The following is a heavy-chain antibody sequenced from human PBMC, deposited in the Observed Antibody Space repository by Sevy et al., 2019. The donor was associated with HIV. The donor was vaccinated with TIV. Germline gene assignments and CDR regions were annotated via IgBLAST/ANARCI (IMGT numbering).Heavy chain of an antibody. V-gene: IGHV3-21*01. J-gene: IGHJ3*02. CDR2: ISSSSSYI. CDR1: GFTFSSYS. D-gene: IGHD3-22*01. CDR3: ARDAALSNYYDSSGYPNAFDI. Sequence: GGSLRRSCAASGFTFSSYSMNWVRQAPGKGLEWVSSISSSSSYIYYADSVKGRFTISRDNAKNSLYRQMNSLGAEDTAVYYCARDAALSNYYDSSGYPNAFDIWGQGTMVTVSS.